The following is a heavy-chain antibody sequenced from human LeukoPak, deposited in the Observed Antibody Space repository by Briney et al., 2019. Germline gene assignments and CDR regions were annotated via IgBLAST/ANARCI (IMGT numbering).Heavy chain of an antibody. V-gene: IGHV3-30*02. Sequence: GGSLRLSCAASGFTFSSYGMHWVRQAPGKGREWLAFIRYDGSNKYYADSVKGRFTISRDNSKNTLYLQMNSLRAEDTAVYYCANTLTVAQYYFDYWGQGTLVTVSS. CDR1: GFTFSSYG. CDR2: IRYDGSNK. J-gene: IGHJ4*02. CDR3: ANTLTVAQYYFDY. D-gene: IGHD4-23*01.